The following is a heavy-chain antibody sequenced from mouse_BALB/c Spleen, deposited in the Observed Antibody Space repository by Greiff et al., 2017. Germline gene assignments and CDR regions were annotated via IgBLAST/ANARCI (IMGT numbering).Heavy chain of an antibody. J-gene: IGHJ2*01. CDR2: ISSGGSYT. Sequence: EVQLVESGGGLVKPGGSLKLSCAASGFTFSSYTMSWVRQTPEKRLEWVATISSGGSYTYYPDSVKGRFTISRDNAKNTLYLQMSSLKSEDTAMYYCTRDYDGYFDYWGQGTTLTVSS. V-gene: IGHV5-6-4*01. CDR1: GFTFSSYT. CDR3: TRDYDGYFDY. D-gene: IGHD2-3*01.